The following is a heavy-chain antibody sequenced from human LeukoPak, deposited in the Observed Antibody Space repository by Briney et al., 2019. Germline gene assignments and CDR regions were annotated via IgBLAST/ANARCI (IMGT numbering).Heavy chain of an antibody. J-gene: IGHJ4*02. CDR2: IYYSGST. D-gene: IGHD3-10*01. Sequence: SETLSLTCTVSGGSISIGGYHWSWIRQHPGKGLERIGYIYYSGSTYYNPSLKSRVTISVDTAKNQFSLKLSSVTAADTAVYYCAREVANYYGSGSYYWFGYWGQGTLVTVSS. CDR1: GGSISIGGYH. V-gene: IGHV4-31*03. CDR3: AREVANYYGSGSYYWFGY.